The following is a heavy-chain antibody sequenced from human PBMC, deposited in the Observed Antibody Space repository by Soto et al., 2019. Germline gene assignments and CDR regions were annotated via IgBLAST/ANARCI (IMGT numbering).Heavy chain of an antibody. CDR2: IYYSGST. CDR1: GGSISSSSYY. CDR3: ARLLFRQLVDC. J-gene: IGHJ4*02. D-gene: IGHD6-13*01. V-gene: IGHV4-39*01. Sequence: QLQLQESGPGLVKPSETLSLTCTVSGGSISSSSYYWGWIRQPPGKGLEWIGSIYYSGSTYYNPSLKSRVTISVDTSKNQFSLKLSSVTAADTAVYYCARLLFRQLVDCWGQGTLVTVSS.